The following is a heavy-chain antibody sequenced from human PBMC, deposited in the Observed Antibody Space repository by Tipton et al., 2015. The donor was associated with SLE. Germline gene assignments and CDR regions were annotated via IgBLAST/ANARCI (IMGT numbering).Heavy chain of an antibody. V-gene: IGHV1-69*01. CDR2: IIPIFGTA. CDR3: AKTGYYYDNSPLDY. D-gene: IGHD3-22*01. Sequence: QVQLVQSGAEVEKPGSSVKVSCKASGGTFSNYTIAWVRQAPGQGLEWMGGIIPIFGTAIYAQEFQGRVTITADASTSTAYMDLSSLRSEDTAVYYCAKTGYYYDNSPLDYWGQGTLVTVSS. J-gene: IGHJ4*02. CDR1: GGTFSNYT.